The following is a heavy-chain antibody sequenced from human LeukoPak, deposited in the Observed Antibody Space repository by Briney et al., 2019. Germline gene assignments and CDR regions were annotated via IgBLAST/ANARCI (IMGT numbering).Heavy chain of an antibody. CDR3: ARDGDCSSTSCYDY. D-gene: IGHD2-2*01. J-gene: IGHJ4*02. V-gene: IGHV1-2*02. CDR2: INPNSGGT. CDR1: GYTFTGYY. Sequence: ASVKVSCKASGYTFTGYYMHWARQAPGQGLEWMGWINPNSGGTNYAQKFQGRVTMTRDTSISTAYMELSRLRSDDTAVYYCARDGDCSSTSCYDYWGQGTLVTVSS.